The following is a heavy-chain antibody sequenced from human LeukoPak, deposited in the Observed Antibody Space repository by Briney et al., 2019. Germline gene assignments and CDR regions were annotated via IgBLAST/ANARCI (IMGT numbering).Heavy chain of an antibody. CDR3: ARVRYYYGSGSHNDY. CDR2: INHSGST. Sequence: SETLSLTCAVYGGSFSGYYWSWIRQPPGKGLEWIGEINHSGSTNYNPSLKSRVTISVDTSKNQFSLKLSSVTAADTAVYYCARVRYYYGSGSHNDYWGQGTLVTVSS. D-gene: IGHD3-10*01. CDR1: GGSFSGYY. J-gene: IGHJ4*02. V-gene: IGHV4-34*01.